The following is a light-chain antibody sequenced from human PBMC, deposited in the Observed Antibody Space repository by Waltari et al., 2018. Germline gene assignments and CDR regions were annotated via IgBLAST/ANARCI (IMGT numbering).Light chain of an antibody. CDR3: QQRSNWPRFT. CDR2: DAS. J-gene: IGKJ3*01. V-gene: IGKV3-11*01. Sequence: EIVFTQSPATLSLSPGERAPLSCRASQSVSSYLAWYQQKPGQAPRLLIYDASNRATGIPARFSGSGSGTDFTLTISSLEPEDFAVYYCQQRSNWPRFTFGPGTKVDIK. CDR1: QSVSSY.